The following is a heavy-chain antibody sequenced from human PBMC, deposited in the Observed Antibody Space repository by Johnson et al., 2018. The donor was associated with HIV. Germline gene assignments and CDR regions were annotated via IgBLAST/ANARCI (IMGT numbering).Heavy chain of an antibody. CDR1: GFTFSSYA. Sequence: QVHLVESGGGVVQPGRSLRLSCAASGFTFSSYAMHWVRQAPGKGLEWVAVISYDGSNKYYADSVKGRFTISRDNSKNTLYLQMNSLRAEDTAVYYCVGGWDAFDIWGQGTMVTVSS. D-gene: IGHD3-16*01. J-gene: IGHJ3*02. V-gene: IGHV3-30*04. CDR3: VGGWDAFDI. CDR2: ISYDGSNK.